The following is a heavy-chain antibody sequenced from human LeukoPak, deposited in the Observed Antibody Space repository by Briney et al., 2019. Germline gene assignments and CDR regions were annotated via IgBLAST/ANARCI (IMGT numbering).Heavy chain of an antibody. CDR3: ARHTTIFGHFGY. D-gene: IGHD3-3*01. CDR1: GGSISSGGYY. V-gene: IGHV4-30-2*01. J-gene: IGHJ4*02. CDR2: IYHSGST. Sequence: SQTLSLTCTVSGGSISSGGYYWSWIRQPPGKGLEWIGYIYHSGSTYYNPSLKSRVTISVDRSKNQFSLKLSSVTAADTAVYYCARHTTIFGHFGYWGQGTLVTVSS.